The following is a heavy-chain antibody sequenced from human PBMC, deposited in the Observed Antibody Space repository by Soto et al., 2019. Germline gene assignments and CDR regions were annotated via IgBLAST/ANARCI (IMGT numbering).Heavy chain of an antibody. CDR2: ISAYNGNT. CDR3: ARDHVRYYDILTGYYGLPDAFDI. Sequence: ASVKVSCKASGYTFTSYGISWVRQAPGQGLEWMGWISAYNGNTNYAQKLQGRVTMTTDTPTSTAYMELRSLRSDDTAVYYCARDHVRYYDILTGYYGLPDAFDIWGQGTMVTVSS. V-gene: IGHV1-18*01. J-gene: IGHJ3*02. CDR1: GYTFTSYG. D-gene: IGHD3-9*01.